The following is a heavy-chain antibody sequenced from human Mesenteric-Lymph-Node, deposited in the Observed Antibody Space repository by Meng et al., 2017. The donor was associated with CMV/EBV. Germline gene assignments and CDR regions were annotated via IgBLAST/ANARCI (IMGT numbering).Heavy chain of an antibody. D-gene: IGHD1-1*01. J-gene: IGHJ4*02. CDR1: GFTFSSYW. CDR3: AKTPSGTTFDY. V-gene: IGHV3-74*01. CDR2: INSDGRST. Sequence: GGSLRLSCAGSGFTFSSYWMHWVRQDPGKGLVWISRINSDGRSTNYADSVKGRFTISRDNSRNTLYLQMDSLTVADTAIYYCAKTPSGTTFDYWGQGTLVTVSS.